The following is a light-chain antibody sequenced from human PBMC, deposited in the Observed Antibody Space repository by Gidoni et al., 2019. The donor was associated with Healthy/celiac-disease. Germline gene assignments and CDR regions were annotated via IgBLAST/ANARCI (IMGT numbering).Light chain of an antibody. J-gene: IGKJ2*01. V-gene: IGKV1-33*01. CDR2: AAS. CDR1: QDISTL. Sequence: DIQMTQSPSSLSASVGDRVTITCLASQDISTLLDWYQQKPGKAPKLLIYAASSLETGVPSRFSGSGSGTDFTLTISSLQPEDIATYYCQQYNSLPYTFGQGTKLEIK. CDR3: QQYNSLPYT.